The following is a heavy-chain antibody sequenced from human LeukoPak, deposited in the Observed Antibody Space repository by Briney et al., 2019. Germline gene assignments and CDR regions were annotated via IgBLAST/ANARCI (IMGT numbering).Heavy chain of an antibody. CDR3: AREGDCTNNGCVAYCFDL. CDR2: INTRSTFM. Sequence: GGSLRLSCTGSGVTFSNYGMDWVRQAPGKGLEWVSSINTRSTFMWYADSVKGRFTISRDNARNSLSLQMNGLRVEDTAVYYCAREGDCTNNGCVAYCFDLWSQGTLVTVSS. J-gene: IGHJ4*02. V-gene: IGHV3-21*01. D-gene: IGHD2-8*01. CDR1: GVTFSNYG.